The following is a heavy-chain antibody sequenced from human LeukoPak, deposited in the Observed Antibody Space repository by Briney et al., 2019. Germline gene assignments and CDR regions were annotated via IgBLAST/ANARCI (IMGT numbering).Heavy chain of an antibody. D-gene: IGHD2-21*01. Sequence: SVKVSCKASGGTFSSYAISWVRQAPGQGLEWMGRIIPILGIANYAQKFQGRVTITADKSTSTAYMELSSLRSEDTAVYYCAKTSVFKAFDIWGQGTMVTVSS. V-gene: IGHV1-69*04. J-gene: IGHJ3*02. CDR3: AKTSVFKAFDI. CDR2: IIPILGIA. CDR1: GGTFSSYA.